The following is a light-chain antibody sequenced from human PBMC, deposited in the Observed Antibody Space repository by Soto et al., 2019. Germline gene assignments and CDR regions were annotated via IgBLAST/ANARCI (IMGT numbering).Light chain of an antibody. CDR3: QQSYTVPHT. J-gene: IGKJ2*01. CDR1: QNIFSY. CDR2: AAS. Sequence: DIQMTQSQSSLSASVGDRVTITCRASQNIFSYLSWYQHKPGKATKLLIYAASSLQSGVPSRFSGSGSGTDFALTISSLQPEYLATVYCQQSYTVPHTFGQGTKVEI. V-gene: IGKV1-39*01.